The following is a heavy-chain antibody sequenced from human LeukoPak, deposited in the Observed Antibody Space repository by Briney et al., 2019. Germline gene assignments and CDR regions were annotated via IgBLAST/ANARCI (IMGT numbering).Heavy chain of an antibody. CDR3: ANLRGSGSSYFDS. V-gene: IGHV3-23*01. D-gene: IGHD3-10*01. J-gene: IGHJ4*02. CDR2: ISASGIGT. Sequence: PGGSLRLSCAASGFTISTYVMSWVRQAPGTGLEWVSTISASGIGTYYADSVKGRFTVSRDNSKNTLYLQMNSLRAEDTAVYFCANLRGSGSSYFDSWGQGTLVTVSS. CDR1: GFTISTYV.